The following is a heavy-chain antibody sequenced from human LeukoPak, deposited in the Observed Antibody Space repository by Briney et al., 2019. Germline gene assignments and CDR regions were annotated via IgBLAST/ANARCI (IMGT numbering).Heavy chain of an antibody. CDR3: AKDGSYWDFDY. V-gene: IGHV3-30*02. D-gene: IGHD1-26*01. Sequence: GGSLRLSCAASAFTFSSYGMHWVRQAPGTGLEWVAFIQYDGSNKYYADSVKGRFTISRDNSKNTMYLQMNTLRAEDTAVYYCAKDGSYWDFDYWGQGTLVTVSS. CDR1: AFTFSSYG. J-gene: IGHJ4*02. CDR2: IQYDGSNK.